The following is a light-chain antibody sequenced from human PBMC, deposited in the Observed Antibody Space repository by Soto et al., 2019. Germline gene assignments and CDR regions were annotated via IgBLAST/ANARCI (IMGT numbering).Light chain of an antibody. J-gene: IGLJ2*01. V-gene: IGLV1-51*01. CDR3: GTWDSSLSAVV. CDR2: DNN. Sequence: QSVLTQPPSVSAAPGQEVTISRSGSSSNIGNNYVSWYQQLPGTAPKLLIYDNNKRPSGIPDRFSGSKSGTSATLGITGLQTGDEADYYCGTWDSSLSAVVFGGGTKVPVL. CDR1: SSNIGNNY.